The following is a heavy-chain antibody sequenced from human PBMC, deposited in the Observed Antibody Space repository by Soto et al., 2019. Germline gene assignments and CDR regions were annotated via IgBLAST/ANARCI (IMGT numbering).Heavy chain of an antibody. D-gene: IGHD3-10*01. J-gene: IGHJ6*02. Sequence: PSETLSLTCTVSGGSISSGGYYWSWIRQHPGKGLEWIGYIYYSGSTYYNPSLKSRVTISVDTSKNQFSLKLSFVTAADTAVYYCARSMVRGVIYDYCYGMDVWGQGTTVTVSS. CDR3: ARSMVRGVIYDYCYGMDV. V-gene: IGHV4-31*03. CDR1: GGSISSGGYY. CDR2: IYYSGST.